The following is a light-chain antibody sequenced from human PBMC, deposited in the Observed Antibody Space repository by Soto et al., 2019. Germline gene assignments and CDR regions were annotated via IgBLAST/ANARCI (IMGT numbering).Light chain of an antibody. CDR2: DVS. CDR3: SSYTSSNTLVV. J-gene: IGLJ3*02. V-gene: IGLV2-14*01. CDR1: SSDVGGYKY. Sequence: QSVLTQPVSVSGSPGQSITISCTGSSSDVGGYKYVSWYQQHPGKAPKLMIYDVSNRPSGVSNRFSGSKSGNTASLTISGLQAEDEADYYCSSYTSSNTLVVFGGGTKVTVL.